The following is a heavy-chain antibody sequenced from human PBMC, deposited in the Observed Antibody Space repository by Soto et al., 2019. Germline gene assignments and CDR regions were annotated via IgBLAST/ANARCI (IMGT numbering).Heavy chain of an antibody. CDR2: VWYDGSSK. J-gene: IGHJ6*02. D-gene: IGHD4-4*01. CDR3: AREIDSNYDGIVV. CDR1: GITFSIFG. V-gene: IGHV3-33*01. Sequence: GSLRHSCEASGITFSIFGMNWVRQAPGKGLEWVARVWYDGSSKYYVDSVKGRFTISRDNSKETVYLQMNSLRAEDTGVYYCAREIDSNYDGIVVCFPGT.